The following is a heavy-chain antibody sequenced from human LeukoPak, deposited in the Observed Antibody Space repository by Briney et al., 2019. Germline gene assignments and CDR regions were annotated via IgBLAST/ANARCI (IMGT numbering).Heavy chain of an antibody. CDR1: GFTFDIYA. CDR3: ARDQVELCNSGSCYVIDN. CDR2: MSYDGSNK. V-gene: IGHV3-30*04. D-gene: IGHD2-15*01. Sequence: PGGSLRLSCAASGFTFDIYAMHWVRQAPGKGLEWVAVMSYDGSNKYYADSVKGRFTISRDNSRNTLHLQMSSLRVADTAVYYCARDQVELCNSGSCYVIDNWGPGTLVAVSS. J-gene: IGHJ4*02.